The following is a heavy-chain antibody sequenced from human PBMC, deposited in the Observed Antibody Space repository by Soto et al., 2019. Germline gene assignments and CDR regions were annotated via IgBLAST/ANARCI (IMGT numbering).Heavy chain of an antibody. CDR1: GFTFSGYW. CDR2: INGDGRTT. Sequence: LSLTCAASGFTFSGYWMHWVRQAPGKGLMWVSRINGDGRTTNYADSVKGRFTISRENAKNTLYLQMNSLRAEDTAVYYCARAAYGEYWFDPWGQGTLVTVSS. J-gene: IGHJ5*02. D-gene: IGHD4-17*01. CDR3: ARAAYGEYWFDP. V-gene: IGHV3-74*01.